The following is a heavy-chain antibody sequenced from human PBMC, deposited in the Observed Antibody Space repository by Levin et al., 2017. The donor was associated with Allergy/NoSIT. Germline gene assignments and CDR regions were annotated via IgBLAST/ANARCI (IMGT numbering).Heavy chain of an antibody. D-gene: IGHD5-24*01. CDR1: GFTLNSYW. Sequence: GGSLRLSCAASGFTLNSYWMSWIRQAPGKGLQWVAQINKDGSKTSYVDSVEGRFTISRDNAKNSVYLQMNTLRLEDTAIFFCENDGDYYTFDHWGQGALVTVSS. J-gene: IGHJ4*02. CDR2: INKDGSKT. V-gene: IGHV3-7*01. CDR3: ENDGDYYTFDH.